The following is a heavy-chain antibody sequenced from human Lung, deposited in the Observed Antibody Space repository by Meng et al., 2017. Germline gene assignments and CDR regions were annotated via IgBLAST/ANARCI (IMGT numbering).Heavy chain of an antibody. J-gene: IGHJ4*02. D-gene: IGHD6-13*01. CDR2: IDPKSDNT. CDR1: GYTFAAYW. CDR3: ARDEDISAAGYLLGDF. Sequence: QVQPAAAGHEVKEPGASVKGSCKASGYTFAAYWIQWVRQAPGQGLEWMGRIDPKSDNTHYAQKSQGGVTMTRDTSISTAYMELSGLRSDDTAVYYCARDEDISAAGYLLGDFWGQGTLVTVSS. V-gene: IGHV1-2*06.